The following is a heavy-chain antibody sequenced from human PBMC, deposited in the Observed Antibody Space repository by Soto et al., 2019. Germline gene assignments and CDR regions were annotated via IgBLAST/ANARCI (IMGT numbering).Heavy chain of an antibody. V-gene: IGHV4-59*01. CDR2: VFYGGT. CDR3: ASYRGALNFDS. Sequence: QVHLQESGPGLVKPSETLSLTCSVSGRSMSSNYWSWIRQSPDKGLEWLGYVFYGGTDYNPSLEGRVSMSVETSKSQFSLKMTSVTAADTAVYYFASYRGALNFDSWGQGILVTVSS. D-gene: IGHD4-4*01. CDR1: GRSMSSNY. J-gene: IGHJ4*02.